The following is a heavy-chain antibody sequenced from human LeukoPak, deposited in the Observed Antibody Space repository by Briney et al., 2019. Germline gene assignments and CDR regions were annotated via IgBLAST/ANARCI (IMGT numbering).Heavy chain of an antibody. CDR1: GFTFSSYG. Sequence: GGSLRLSCAASGFTFSSYGMHWVRQAPGKGLEWVAVISHDGSNKYYADSVKGRFTISRDNSKNTLYLQMNSLRAEDTAVYYCAKDSEYYDILTGYYKRGYYYYGMDVWGKGTTVTVSS. CDR2: ISHDGSNK. V-gene: IGHV3-30*18. D-gene: IGHD3-9*01. CDR3: AKDSEYYDILTGYYKRGYYYYGMDV. J-gene: IGHJ6*04.